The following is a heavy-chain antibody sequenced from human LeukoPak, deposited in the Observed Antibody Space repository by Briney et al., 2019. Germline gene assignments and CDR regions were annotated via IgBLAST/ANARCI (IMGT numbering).Heavy chain of an antibody. D-gene: IGHD5-12*01. Sequence: ASVRVSCKASGYTLTSYGISWVRQAPGQGLEWMGWISAYNGNTNYAQKLQGRVTMTTDTPTSTAYMELRSLRSNDTAVYYCARDPGYSGYVDYWGQGTLVTVSS. CDR2: ISAYNGNT. CDR1: GYTLTSYG. J-gene: IGHJ4*02. V-gene: IGHV1-18*01. CDR3: ARDPGYSGYVDY.